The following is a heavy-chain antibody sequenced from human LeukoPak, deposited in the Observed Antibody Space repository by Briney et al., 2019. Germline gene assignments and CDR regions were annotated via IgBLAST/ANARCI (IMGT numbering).Heavy chain of an antibody. V-gene: IGHV4-59*01. CDR1: GGSISRYY. CDR3: ARVGGTGDFDY. Sequence: SETLSLTCTVSGGSISRYYWSWIRQPPGKGLEWIGYIYYSGTTNYNPSLKSRVTISVDTSKNRFSLNLSSVTAADTALYYCARVGGTGDFDYWGQGTLVTVSS. J-gene: IGHJ4*02. D-gene: IGHD3-16*01. CDR2: IYYSGTT.